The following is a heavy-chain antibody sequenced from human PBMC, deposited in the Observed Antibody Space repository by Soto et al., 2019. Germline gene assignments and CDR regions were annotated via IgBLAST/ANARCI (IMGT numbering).Heavy chain of an antibody. CDR3: ARACSITSCYDVFDS. D-gene: IGHD2-2*01. Sequence: PSETLSITCTVSGGSISSYYWSWIRQPAGKRLQWIGRIYTSGSTNYNPSLKSRVTMSVETSKNQFSLKLSSVTAADTAVYYCARACSITSCYDVFDSWGQGTLVTVSS. V-gene: IGHV4-4*07. CDR2: IYTSGST. J-gene: IGHJ4*02. CDR1: GGSISSYY.